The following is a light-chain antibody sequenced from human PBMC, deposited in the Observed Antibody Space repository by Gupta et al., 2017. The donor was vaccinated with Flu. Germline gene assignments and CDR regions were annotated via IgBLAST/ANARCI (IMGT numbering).Light chain of an antibody. J-gene: IGKJ4*01. CDR3: QQANSYPFT. CDR2: NAS. Sequence: DIQLTQSPSTLSASVGDRVTITCRASQSISRLLAWYQQKPGVAPKLLIYNASTLESGVPSKFSGSGSGTEFTLTISSLQPDDVATYYCQQANSYPFTFGEGTRLEI. V-gene: IGKV1-5*03. CDR1: QSISRL.